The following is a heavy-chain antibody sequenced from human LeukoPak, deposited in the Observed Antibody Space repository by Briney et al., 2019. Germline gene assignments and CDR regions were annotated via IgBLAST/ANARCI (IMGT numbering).Heavy chain of an antibody. D-gene: IGHD5-12*01. CDR2: IYYSGST. CDR3: ARSPNSGYDPFDY. J-gene: IGHJ4*02. Sequence: SETLSLTCTVSGGSISSSSYYWGWIRQPPGKGLEWIGSIYYSGSTYYNPSLKSRVTISVDTSKNQFSLRLSSVTAADTAVYYCARSPNSGYDPFDYWGQGTLVTVSS. V-gene: IGHV4-39*01. CDR1: GGSISSSSYY.